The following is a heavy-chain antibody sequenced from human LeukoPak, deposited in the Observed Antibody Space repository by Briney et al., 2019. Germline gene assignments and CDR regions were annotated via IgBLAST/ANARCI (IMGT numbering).Heavy chain of an antibody. CDR3: ARGSVPGAL. V-gene: IGHV3-48*03. D-gene: IGHD3-10*01. Sequence: GGSLRLSCAASGFTFSSYEMNWVRQAPGKGLEWVSYISSSGSTIYYADSVKGRFTISRDNAKNSLYLQMNSLRVEDTAVYFCARGSVPGALWGQGTLVTVSS. CDR1: GFTFSSYE. J-gene: IGHJ4*02. CDR2: ISSSGSTI.